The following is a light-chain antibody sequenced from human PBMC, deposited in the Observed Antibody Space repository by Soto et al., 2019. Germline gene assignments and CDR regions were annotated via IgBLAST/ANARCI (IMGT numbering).Light chain of an antibody. V-gene: IGKV1-39*01. CDR1: QGISTY. CDR3: QQSYSTPWT. Sequence: DIQLTQSPSFLSASVGDGVTMTCRASQGISTYLAWYQQKPGKAPKLLIYAASSLQSGVPSRFSGSGSGTDFTLTISSLQPEDFATYYCQQSYSTPWTFGQGTKVDNK. J-gene: IGKJ1*01. CDR2: AAS.